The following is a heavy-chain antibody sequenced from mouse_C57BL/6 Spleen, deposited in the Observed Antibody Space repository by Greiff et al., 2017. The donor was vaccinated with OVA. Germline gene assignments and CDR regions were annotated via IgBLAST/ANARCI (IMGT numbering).Heavy chain of an antibody. J-gene: IGHJ4*01. Sequence: EVQVVESGGGLVKPGGSLKLSCAASGFTFSSYTMSWVRQTPEKRLEWVATISGGGGNTYYPDSVKGRFTISRDNAKNTLYLQMSSLRSEDTALYYCARHEDDYYAMDYWGQGTSVTVSS. CDR1: GFTFSSYT. V-gene: IGHV5-9*01. CDR3: ARHEDDYYAMDY. CDR2: ISGGGGNT.